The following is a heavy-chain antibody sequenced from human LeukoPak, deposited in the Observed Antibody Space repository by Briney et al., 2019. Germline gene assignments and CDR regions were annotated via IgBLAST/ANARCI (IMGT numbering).Heavy chain of an antibody. Sequence: GGSLRLSCTASGFTFGDYAMSWVRQAPGKGLEWVGFIRSKAYGGTTEYAASVKGRFTISRDDSKSIAYLQMNSLKTEDTAVYYCTSSLGYCSSTSCRHSPKDDYWGQGTLVTVSS. CDR1: GFTFGDYA. J-gene: IGHJ4*02. CDR3: TSSLGYCSSTSCRHSPKDDY. CDR2: IRSKAYGGTT. V-gene: IGHV3-49*04. D-gene: IGHD2-2*01.